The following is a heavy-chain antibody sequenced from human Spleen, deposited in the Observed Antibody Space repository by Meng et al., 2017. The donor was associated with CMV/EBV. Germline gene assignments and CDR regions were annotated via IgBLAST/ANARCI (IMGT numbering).Heavy chain of an antibody. Sequence: GGSLRLSCEVSGFNFYFAWMGWVRQAPGKGLEWLGRIKSTVDGGTIDYAAAVRDRFTISRDDSRNTMYLQMNSLTAEDTAVYHCARAKAVAGILRGDDAFDIWGQGTTVTVSS. J-gene: IGHJ3*02. CDR2: IKSTVDGGTI. CDR1: GFNFYFAW. CDR3: ARAKAVAGILRGDDAFDI. V-gene: IGHV3-15*01. D-gene: IGHD6-19*01.